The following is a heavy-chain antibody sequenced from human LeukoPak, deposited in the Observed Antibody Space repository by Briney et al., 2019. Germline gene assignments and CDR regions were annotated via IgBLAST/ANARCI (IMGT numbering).Heavy chain of an antibody. CDR1: GVTFSRVD. Sequence: GGSLRLSCAASGVTFSRVDMTWVRQAPGKGLEWVSVIYGGPTAFYADSVKDRLTISRDNPKNTLNLQMNSLRAEDTAVYYCAREIAKLGDAFDNWGQGTMVTVSS. D-gene: IGHD7-27*01. CDR2: IYGGPTA. CDR3: AREIAKLGDAFDN. V-gene: IGHV3-53*01. J-gene: IGHJ3*02.